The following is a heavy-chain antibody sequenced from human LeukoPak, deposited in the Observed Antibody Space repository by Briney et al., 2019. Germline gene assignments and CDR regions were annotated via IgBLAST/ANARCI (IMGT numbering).Heavy chain of an antibody. CDR2: ISSSSSTI. CDR3: ARTLVGATRPYYFDY. D-gene: IGHD1-26*01. V-gene: IGHV3-48*01. J-gene: IGHJ4*02. CDR1: GFTFSSYA. Sequence: GGSLRLSCAASGFTFSSYAMNWVRQAPGKGLEWVSYISSSSSTIYYADSVKGRFTISRDNAKNSLYLQMNSLRAEDTAVYYCARTLVGATRPYYFDYWGQGTLVTVSS.